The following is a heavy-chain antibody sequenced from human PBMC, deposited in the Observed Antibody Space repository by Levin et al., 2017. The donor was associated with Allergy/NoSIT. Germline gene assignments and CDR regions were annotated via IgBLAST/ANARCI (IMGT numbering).Heavy chain of an antibody. J-gene: IGHJ4*02. CDR2: IVWHDDK. CDR3: ARSSPGGFSYGHHFDY. Sequence: SGPTLVKPTQTLTLTCTFSGFSLTTSAMCVSWIRQPPGKALEWLARIVWHDDKYYSTSLKTRLSISKDTSKNQVVLTMTNMDPVDTATYYCARSSPGGFSYGHHFDYWGQGTLVAVSS. V-gene: IGHV2-70*11. D-gene: IGHD5-18*01. CDR1: GFSLTTSAMC.